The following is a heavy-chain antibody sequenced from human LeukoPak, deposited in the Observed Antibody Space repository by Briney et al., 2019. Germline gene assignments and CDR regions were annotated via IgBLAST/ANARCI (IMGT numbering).Heavy chain of an antibody. CDR2: IRYDGSNK. CDR3: ARRDCGGDCSDAFDI. CDR1: GFTFSSYG. D-gene: IGHD2-21*01. J-gene: IGHJ3*02. V-gene: IGHV3-30*02. Sequence: GGSLRLSCAASGFTFSSYGMRWVRQAPGRGLEWVAFIRYDGSNKYCADSVKGRFTISGDNSKNTLYLQMNSLRAEDTAVYYCARRDCGGDCSDAFDIWGQGTMVTVSS.